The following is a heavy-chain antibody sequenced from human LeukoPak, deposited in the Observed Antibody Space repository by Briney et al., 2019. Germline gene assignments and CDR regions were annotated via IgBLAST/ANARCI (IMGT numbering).Heavy chain of an antibody. CDR2: IDSDRGAT. Sequence: GGSLRLSCAASGFTFSTYWMHWVRQAPGKGLVWVSRIDSDRGATSYADSVRGRFTISRDNAKNTLFLQMNTLIPEDTAVYFCARGARGAWSYAFDLWGRGTMVTVSS. CDR3: ARGARGAWSYAFDL. V-gene: IGHV3-74*01. CDR1: GFTFSTYW. D-gene: IGHD6-19*01. J-gene: IGHJ3*01.